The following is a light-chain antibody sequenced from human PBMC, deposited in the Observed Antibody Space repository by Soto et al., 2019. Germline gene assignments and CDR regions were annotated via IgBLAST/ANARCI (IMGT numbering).Light chain of an antibody. Sequence: QSALTQPRSVSGSPGQSVTISCTGTSSDVGGYNYVSWYQQHPGKAPKLMIYDVSKRPSGVPYRFSGSKSGNTASLTISGLQAEDEADYYCCSYAGSYTIHVVFGGGTKVTVL. CDR1: SSDVGGYNY. CDR3: CSYAGSYTIHVV. J-gene: IGLJ2*01. CDR2: DVS. V-gene: IGLV2-11*01.